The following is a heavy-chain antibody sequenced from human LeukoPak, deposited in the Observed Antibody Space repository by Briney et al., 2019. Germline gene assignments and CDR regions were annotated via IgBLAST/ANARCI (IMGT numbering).Heavy chain of an antibody. CDR3: ARSERFFGVDDY. Sequence: GGSLRLSCAASGFTFSSYSMNWVRQAPGKGLEWVSSISSSSSYIYYADSVKGRFTISRDNAKNSLYLQMNSLRAEDTAVYYCARSERFFGVDDYWGQGTLVTVSS. J-gene: IGHJ4*02. D-gene: IGHD3-3*01. CDR1: GFTFSSYS. CDR2: ISSSSSYI. V-gene: IGHV3-21*01.